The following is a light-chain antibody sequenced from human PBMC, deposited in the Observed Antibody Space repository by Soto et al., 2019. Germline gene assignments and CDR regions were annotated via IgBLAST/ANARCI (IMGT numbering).Light chain of an antibody. CDR2: GAF. V-gene: IGKV3-15*01. CDR1: QIVGTN. CDR3: QQYDKWPYT. J-gene: IGKJ2*01. Sequence: EIVLTQSPVTLSVSPGERATLSCKTSQIVGTNLAWYQQKPGQAPRLLMYGAFIRAPGFPVRFRGTGSGSEFTLTISSLQSEDGALYYCQQYDKWPYTFGQVTNLEIK.